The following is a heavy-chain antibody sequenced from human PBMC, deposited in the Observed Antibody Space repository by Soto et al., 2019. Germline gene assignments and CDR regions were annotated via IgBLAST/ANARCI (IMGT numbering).Heavy chain of an antibody. V-gene: IGHV1-69*06. CDR3: ARARPYYYDSSGHHFDI. Sequence: QVQLVQSGAEVKKPGSSVKVSCKASGGTFSSYAISWVRQAPGQGLEWMGGIIPIFGTANYAQKFQGRVTITADKSTSTAYMELSSLRSEDTAVYYCARARPYYYDSSGHHFDIWGQGTMVTVSS. CDR1: GGTFSSYA. D-gene: IGHD3-22*01. CDR2: IIPIFGTA. J-gene: IGHJ3*02.